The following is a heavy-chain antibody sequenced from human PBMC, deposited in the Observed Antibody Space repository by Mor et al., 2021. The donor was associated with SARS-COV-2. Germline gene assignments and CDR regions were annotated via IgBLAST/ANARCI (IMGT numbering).Heavy chain of an antibody. CDR3: ARDYGSGSYSFDY. J-gene: IGHJ4*02. CDR2: DGSNK. Sequence: DGSNKFYAHSVKGRFTISRDNSKNTLYVQMNSLRTEDTAVYYCARDYGSGSYSFDYWGQGTLVTVSS. V-gene: IGHV3-30*03. D-gene: IGHD3-10*01.